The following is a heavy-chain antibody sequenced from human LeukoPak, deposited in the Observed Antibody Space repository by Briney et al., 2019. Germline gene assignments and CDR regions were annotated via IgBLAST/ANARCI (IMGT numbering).Heavy chain of an antibody. CDR2: IYTSGGT. CDR1: GGSISSYY. CDR3: ARGELYYGDGNYFDY. D-gene: IGHD3-10*01. Sequence: SETLSLTCTVSGGSISSYYWSWIRQPAGKGLEWIGRIYTSGGTNYNPSLKSRVTMSVDTSKNQFSLKLSSVTAADTAVYYCARGELYYGDGNYFDYWGQGTLVTVSS. J-gene: IGHJ4*02. V-gene: IGHV4-4*07.